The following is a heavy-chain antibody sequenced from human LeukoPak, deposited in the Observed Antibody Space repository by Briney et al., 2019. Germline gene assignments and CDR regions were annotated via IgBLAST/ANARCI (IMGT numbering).Heavy chain of an antibody. Sequence: QPGGSLRLSCAASGFTFSSYAMSWVRQAPGKGLEWVSAVSGRGDNTYYADSVKGQVTISRDNSKSTLYVQMNSLRVEDTAVYFCAKTPSGTYYRYFDFWGQGTLVTVSS. CDR3: AKTPSGTYYRYFDF. J-gene: IGHJ4*02. CDR2: VSGRGDNT. V-gene: IGHV3-23*01. D-gene: IGHD1-26*01. CDR1: GFTFSSYA.